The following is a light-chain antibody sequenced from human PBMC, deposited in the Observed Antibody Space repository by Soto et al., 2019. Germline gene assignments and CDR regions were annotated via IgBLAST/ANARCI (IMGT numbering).Light chain of an antibody. CDR1: QSVSSSY. CDR3: QQQG. Sequence: EIVLTQSPGTLSLSPGERATLSCRASQSVSSSYLAWYQQKPGQAPRHLIYGASSRATASPDRFSGSGSGTDFTLTISRLEPEDFAVYYCQQQGFGQGTRLAIK. J-gene: IGKJ5*01. CDR2: GAS. V-gene: IGKV3-20*01.